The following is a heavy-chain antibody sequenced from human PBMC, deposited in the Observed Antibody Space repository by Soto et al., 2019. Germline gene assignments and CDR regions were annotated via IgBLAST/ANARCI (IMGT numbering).Heavy chain of an antibody. V-gene: IGHV4-59*08. CDR1: GGSTSSFY. J-gene: IGHJ4*02. CDR3: ARSGCTSSNCYGPPDY. Sequence: SETLSLTCTVSGGSTSSFYWSWIRQPPGKGLEWIGYIYYSGTTNYNPSLKSRVTISVDTSKNQFSLKLSSVTAADTAVYYCARSGCTSSNCYGPPDYWGQGTLVT. D-gene: IGHD2-2*01. CDR2: IYYSGTT.